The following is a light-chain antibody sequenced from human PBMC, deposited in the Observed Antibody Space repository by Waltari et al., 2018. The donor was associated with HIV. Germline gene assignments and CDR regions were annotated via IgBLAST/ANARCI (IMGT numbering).Light chain of an antibody. Sequence: QSALTQPASVSGSPGQSITISCTGTSSHFGSYNLVSLYQQHPGKAPKLMIYEVSKRPSGVSNRFSGSKSGNTASLTISGLQAEDEADYYCCSYAGSSTLYVFGTGTKVTVL. CDR1: SSHFGSYNL. CDR3: CSYAGSSTLYV. CDR2: EVS. J-gene: IGLJ1*01. V-gene: IGLV2-23*02.